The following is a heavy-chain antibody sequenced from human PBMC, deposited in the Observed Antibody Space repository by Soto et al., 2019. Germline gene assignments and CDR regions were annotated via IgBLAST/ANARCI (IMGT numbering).Heavy chain of an antibody. Sequence: QVQLVESGGGVVQPGRSLRLSCAASGFPFSTYGIHWVRQAPGKGLEWLAVIWYDGSKKYYADSVQGRFTISRDNSENRGYLQMNSLRADDTAVDYCVKDHCGGDCYSNPYFDYWGQGTLVTVSS. D-gene: IGHD2-21*02. J-gene: IGHJ4*02. CDR1: GFPFSTYG. V-gene: IGHV3-33*06. CDR2: IWYDGSKK. CDR3: VKDHCGGDCYSNPYFDY.